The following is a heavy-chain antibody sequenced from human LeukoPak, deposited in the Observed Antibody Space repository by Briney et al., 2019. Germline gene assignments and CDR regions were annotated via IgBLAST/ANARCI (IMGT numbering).Heavy chain of an antibody. Sequence: GRSLRLSCAASGFTFSSYGMHWVRQAPGKGLEWVAIISYDGRNKYYADSVEGRFTIYRDNPKNTLYLRMNSPRPEDTAVYDCAKEFRHKFENCGHGNLVTVSS. CDR2: ISYDGRNK. V-gene: IGHV3-30*18. J-gene: IGHJ4*01. CDR3: AKEFRHKFEN. CDR1: GFTFSSYG.